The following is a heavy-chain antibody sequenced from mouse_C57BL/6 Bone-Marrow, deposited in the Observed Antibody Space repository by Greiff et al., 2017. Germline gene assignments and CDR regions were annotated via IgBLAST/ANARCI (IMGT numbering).Heavy chain of an antibody. CDR1: GFTFSSYG. J-gene: IGHJ2*01. V-gene: IGHV5-6*01. Sequence: EVQLVESGGDLVKPGGSLKLSCAASGFTFSSYGMSWVRQTPDKRLEWVATISSGGSYTYYPDSVKGRFTISRDNAKNTLYLQMGSLTSEDTAMYYCARHGGLDYWGQGTTLTVSS. D-gene: IGHD1-1*02. CDR2: ISSGGSYT. CDR3: ARHGGLDY.